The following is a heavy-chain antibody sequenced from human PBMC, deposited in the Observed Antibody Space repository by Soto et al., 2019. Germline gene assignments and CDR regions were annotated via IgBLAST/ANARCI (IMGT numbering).Heavy chain of an antibody. J-gene: IGHJ4*02. Sequence: QVQLVQSGAEVKKPGSSVKVSCNASGGTFSSYAISWVRQAPGQGLEWMGGIIPIFGTANYAQKFQGRVTITADKSTSTAYMEQSSLRSEDTAVYYCASQARADSGYEAFDFWGQGTLVTVSS. D-gene: IGHD5-12*01. CDR3: ASQARADSGYEAFDF. CDR1: GGTFSSYA. CDR2: IIPIFGTA. V-gene: IGHV1-69*06.